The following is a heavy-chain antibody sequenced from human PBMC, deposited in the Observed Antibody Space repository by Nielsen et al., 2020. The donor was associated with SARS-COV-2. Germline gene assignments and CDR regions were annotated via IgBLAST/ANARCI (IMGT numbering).Heavy chain of an antibody. D-gene: IGHD3-22*01. CDR3: ARDSSGFYGLDV. CDR2: ISYDGSNK. Sequence: GGSLRLSCAASGFTFSSYAMHWVRQAPGKGLEWVAVISYDGSNKYYADPVKGRFTISRDNSKNTLYLQMNSLRAEDTAVYYCARDSSGFYGLDVWGQGTTVTVSS. CDR1: GFTFSSYA. J-gene: IGHJ6*02. V-gene: IGHV3-30*04.